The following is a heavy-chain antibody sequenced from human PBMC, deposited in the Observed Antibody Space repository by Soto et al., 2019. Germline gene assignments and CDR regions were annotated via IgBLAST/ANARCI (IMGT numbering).Heavy chain of an antibody. V-gene: IGHV4-30-2*01. CDR1: GGSISSGGYS. CDR3: ASGQLLVRNY. D-gene: IGHD6-13*01. CDR2: IYHSGST. J-gene: IGHJ4*02. Sequence: QLQLQESGSGLVKPSQTLSLTCAVSGGSISSGGYSWSWIRQPPGKGLEWIGYIYHSGSTYYNPSRNSRDAITVDRTNTQSSPKLSSVTAADTAVYHCASGQLLVRNYWGQGTLVTVSS.